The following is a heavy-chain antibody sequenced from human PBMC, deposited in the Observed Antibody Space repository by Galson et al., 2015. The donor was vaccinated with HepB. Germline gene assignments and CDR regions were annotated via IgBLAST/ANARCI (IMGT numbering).Heavy chain of an antibody. CDR2: ITESGYDT. J-gene: IGHJ4*02. V-gene: IGHV3-23*01. CDR1: GFTFNSYA. D-gene: IGHD5-12*01. Sequence: SLRLSCAASGFTFNSYAMTWVRQAPGKGLEWVSSITESGYDTYYADPVKGRLTISRDNSKNTLFLQMNSLTVEDTAIYYCAKGKRATYDYWGQGILVTVSS. CDR3: AKGKRATYDY.